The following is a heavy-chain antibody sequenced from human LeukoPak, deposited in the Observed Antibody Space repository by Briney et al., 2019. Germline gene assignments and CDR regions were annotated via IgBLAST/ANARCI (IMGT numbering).Heavy chain of an antibody. J-gene: IGHJ5*02. Sequence: SETLSLTCTVSGGSISSYYWSWIRQPPGKGLEWIGYIYYSGSTNYNPSLKSRVTISVDTSKNQFSLKLSSVTAADTAVYYCARVEDHCSSTSCYTGWFDPWGQGTLVTVSS. D-gene: IGHD2-2*02. CDR1: GGSISSYY. CDR3: ARVEDHCSSTSCYTGWFDP. CDR2: IYYSGST. V-gene: IGHV4-59*01.